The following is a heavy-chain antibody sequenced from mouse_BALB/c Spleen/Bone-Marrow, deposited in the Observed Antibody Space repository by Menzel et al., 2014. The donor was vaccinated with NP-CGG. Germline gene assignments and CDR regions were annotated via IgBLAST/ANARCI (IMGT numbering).Heavy chain of an antibody. CDR2: IDPRSGGT. D-gene: IGHD1-1*01. Sequence: QVQLQQSGAEPVRPGTSVKVSCKASGYAFTNYLIDWVKQRPGQGLEWIGVIDPRSGGTDYNEKFKGKAPLTADKSSSTAYMQLNSLTSGDSAVCFCARGGITTVVPYSMDYWGQGTSVTVSS. CDR1: GYAFTNYL. V-gene: IGHV1-54*03. J-gene: IGHJ4*01. CDR3: ARGGITTVVPYSMDY.